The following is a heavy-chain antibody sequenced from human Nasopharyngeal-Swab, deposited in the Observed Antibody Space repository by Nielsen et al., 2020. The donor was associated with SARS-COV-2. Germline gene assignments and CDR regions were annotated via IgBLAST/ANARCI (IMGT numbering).Heavy chain of an antibody. J-gene: IGHJ4*02. CDR2: IYYSGST. CDR1: GGFISRSSYY. V-gene: IGHV4-39*01. CDR3: ARRDYVWGSYRPFDY. Sequence: SETLSLTCTVSGGFISRSSYYWGWIRQPPGKGLEWIGSIYYSGSTYYNPSLKSRVTIPVDTSKNQFSLKLSSVTAADTAVYYCARRDYVWGSYRPFDYWGQGTLVTVSS. D-gene: IGHD3-16*02.